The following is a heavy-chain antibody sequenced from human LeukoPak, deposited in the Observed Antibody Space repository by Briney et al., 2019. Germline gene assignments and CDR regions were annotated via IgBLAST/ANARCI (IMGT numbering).Heavy chain of an antibody. CDR2: IYTSGST. V-gene: IGHV4-4*07. CDR1: GGSISSYY. CDR3: AREEYSGYDYEDPTHYYYYYMDV. J-gene: IGHJ6*03. D-gene: IGHD5-12*01. Sequence: KTSETLSLTCTVSGGSISSYYWSWIRQPAGKGLEWIGRIYTSGSTNYNPSLKSRVTMSVDTSKNQFSLKLSSVTAADTAVYYCAREEYSGYDYEDPTHYYYYYMDVWGKGTTVTISS.